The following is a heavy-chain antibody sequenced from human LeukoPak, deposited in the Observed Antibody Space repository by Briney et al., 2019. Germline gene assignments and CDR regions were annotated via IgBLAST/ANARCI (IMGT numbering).Heavy chain of an antibody. CDR1: GYTFTSNY. J-gene: IGHJ6*03. CDR2: INTSGGST. Sequence: ASVKVSCKALGYTFTSNYMHGVRQAPGQGPEWMGIINTSGGSTSYAQKFQGRVTMTRDMSTSTVYMELSSLRSEDTAVYYCARDHCTNGVCYPGGGYYYYYYMDVWGKGTTVIVSS. CDR3: ARDHCTNGVCYPGGGYYYYYYMDV. D-gene: IGHD2-8*01. V-gene: IGHV1-46*01.